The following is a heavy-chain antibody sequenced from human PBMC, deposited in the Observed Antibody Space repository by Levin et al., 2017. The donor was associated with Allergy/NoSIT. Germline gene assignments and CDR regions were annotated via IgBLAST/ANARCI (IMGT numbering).Heavy chain of an antibody. D-gene: IGHD1-26*01. J-gene: IGHJ2*01. CDR3: ARGGRGRELPPYWYFDL. CDR2: INHSGST. Sequence: AGGSLRLSCAVYGGSFSGYYWSWIRQPPGKGLEWIGEINHSGSTNYNPSLKSRVTISVDTSKNQFSLKLSSVTAADTAVYYCARGGRGRELPPYWYFDLWGRGTLVTVSS. CDR1: GGSFSGYY. V-gene: IGHV4-34*01.